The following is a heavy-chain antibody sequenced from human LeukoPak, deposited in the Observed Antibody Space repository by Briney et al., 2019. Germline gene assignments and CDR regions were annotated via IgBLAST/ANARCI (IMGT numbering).Heavy chain of an antibody. V-gene: IGHV4-59*08. Sequence: SETLSLTCTVSGGSISSYYWSWIRQPPGKGLEWIAYIYYSGSSSYNPSLKSRFTISVDTSKNQFSLRLTSVTAADTAVYYCARFVGSRPFDYWGQGTLVTVSS. CDR2: IYYSGSS. J-gene: IGHJ4*02. CDR3: ARFVGSRPFDY. CDR1: GGSISSYY. D-gene: IGHD6-13*01.